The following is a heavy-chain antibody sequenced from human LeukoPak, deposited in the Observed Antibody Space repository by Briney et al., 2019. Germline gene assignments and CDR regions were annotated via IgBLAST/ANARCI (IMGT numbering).Heavy chain of an antibody. J-gene: IGHJ4*02. CDR1: GFTFDDYA. D-gene: IGHD5-12*01. V-gene: IGHV3-9*01. CDR2: ISWISGSI. Sequence: GRSLRLSCAASGFTFDDYAMHWVRQAPGKGLEWVSGISWISGSIGYPDSVKGRFTISRDNAKNSLYLQMNSLRAEDTALYYCAKDIVATIRGVFDYWGQGTLVTVSS. CDR3: AKDIVATIRGVFDY.